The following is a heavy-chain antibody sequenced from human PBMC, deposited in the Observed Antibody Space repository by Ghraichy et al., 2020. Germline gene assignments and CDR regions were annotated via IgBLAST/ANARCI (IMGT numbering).Heavy chain of an antibody. D-gene: IGHD3-22*01. CDR1: GGSVSSGSYY. CDR2: IYYSGST. Sequence: SETLSLTCTVSGGSVSSGSYYWSWIRQPPGKGLEWIGYIYYSGSTNYNPSLKSRVTISVDTSKNQFSLKLSSVTAADTAVYYCARSSWDYYDSSGYGAFDIWGQGTMVTVSS. CDR3: ARSSWDYYDSSGYGAFDI. V-gene: IGHV4-61*01. J-gene: IGHJ3*02.